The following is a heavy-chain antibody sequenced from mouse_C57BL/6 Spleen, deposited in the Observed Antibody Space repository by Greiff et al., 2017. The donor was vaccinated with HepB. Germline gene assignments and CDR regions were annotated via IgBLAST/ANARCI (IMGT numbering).Heavy chain of an antibody. CDR2: IDPETGGT. CDR3: RYYGSSYDWYFDV. J-gene: IGHJ1*03. V-gene: IGHV1-15*01. CDR1: GYTFTDYE. Sequence: QVHVKQSGAELVRPGASVTLSCKASGYTFTDYEMHWVKQTPVHGLEWIGAIDPETGGTAYNQKFKGKAILTADKSSSTAYMELRSLTSEDSAVYYCRYYGSSYDWYFDVWGTGTTVTVSS. D-gene: IGHD1-1*01.